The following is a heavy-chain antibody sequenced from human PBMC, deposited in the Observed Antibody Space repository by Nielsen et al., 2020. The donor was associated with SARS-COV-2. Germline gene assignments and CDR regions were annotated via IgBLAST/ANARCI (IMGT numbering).Heavy chain of an antibody. CDR2: ISGSGGST. Sequence: GESLKISCAASGFTFSSYAMSWVRQAPGKGLEWVSAISGSGGSTYYADSVKGRFTISRDNSKNTLYLQMNSLRAEDTAVYYCAKGDGYNRAYFDYWGQGTLVTVSS. CDR1: GFTFSSYA. CDR3: AKGDGYNRAYFDY. D-gene: IGHD5-24*01. V-gene: IGHV3-23*01. J-gene: IGHJ4*02.